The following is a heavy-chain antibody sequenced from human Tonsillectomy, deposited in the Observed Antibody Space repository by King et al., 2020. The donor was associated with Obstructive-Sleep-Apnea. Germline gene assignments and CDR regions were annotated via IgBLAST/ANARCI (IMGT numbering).Heavy chain of an antibody. V-gene: IGHV1-46*03. CDR3: ARVGGGIAAAFDY. Sequence: QLVQSGAEVKKPGASLKVSCKASGYTFTSYYMHRVRQAPGQGLDWMGIINPSGGSTSYAPQFQGRVTMTRDTSTSTVYMELSSLRSEDTAVYYCARVGGGIAAAFDYWGQGTLVTVSS. CDR2: INPSGGST. J-gene: IGHJ4*02. D-gene: IGHD6-13*01. CDR1: GYTFTSYY.